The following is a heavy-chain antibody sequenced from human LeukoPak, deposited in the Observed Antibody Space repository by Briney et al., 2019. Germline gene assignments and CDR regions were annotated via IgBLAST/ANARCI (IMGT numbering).Heavy chain of an antibody. J-gene: IGHJ4*02. D-gene: IGHD3-22*01. CDR2: IYYNGST. CDR1: GGSISSYY. Sequence: SETLSLTCTVSGGSISSYYWSWIRQPPGKGLEWIGYIYYNGSTNYTPSLKSRVTISLDTSKNQFSLMLRSVTAADTAMYYCARAVVLYYDGSGYSTRFDYWGQGTLVTVSS. CDR3: ARAVVLYYDGSGYSTRFDY. V-gene: IGHV4-59*01.